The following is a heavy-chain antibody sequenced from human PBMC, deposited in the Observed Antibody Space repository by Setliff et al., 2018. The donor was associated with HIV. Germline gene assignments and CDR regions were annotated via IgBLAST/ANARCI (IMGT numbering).Heavy chain of an antibody. Sequence: SETLSLTCTVSGGSISSGNYYWSWIRQPAGKGLEWIGRIYTSGRTKYNPSLKSRVTIFVDTSKNQFSLKLSSVTAADTAVYYCARDGETTVMGDAFDIWGQGTMVTVSS. CDR2: IYTSGRT. J-gene: IGHJ3*02. V-gene: IGHV4-61*02. CDR3: ARDGETTVMGDAFDI. D-gene: IGHD4-4*01. CDR1: GGSISSGNYY.